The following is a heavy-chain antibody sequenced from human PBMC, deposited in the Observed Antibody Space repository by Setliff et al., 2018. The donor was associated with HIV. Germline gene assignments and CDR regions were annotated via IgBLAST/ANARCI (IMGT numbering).Heavy chain of an antibody. V-gene: IGHV4-59*01. CDR3: ARAQMHRGVVAWSLYYFDY. CDR1: GSSMNNYY. Sequence: PSETLSLTCIVSGSSMNNYYWNWVRQTPGKGLEWIGYIYENDYTHYTVSLRSRVTISMDTSKNQFSLTLRSVTAADRAIYYCARAQMHRGVVAWSLYYFDYWGQGALVTVSS. CDR2: IYENDYT. J-gene: IGHJ4*02. D-gene: IGHD3-10*01.